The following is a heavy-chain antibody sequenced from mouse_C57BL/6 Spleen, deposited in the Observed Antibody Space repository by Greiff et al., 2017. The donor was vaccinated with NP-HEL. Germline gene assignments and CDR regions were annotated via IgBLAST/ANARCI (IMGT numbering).Heavy chain of an antibody. CDR2: IRNKANGYTT. Sequence: EVQVVESGGGLVQPGGSLSLSCAASGFTFTDYYMSWVRQPPGKALEWLGFIRNKANGYTTEYSASVKGRFTISRDNSQSILYLQMNALRAEDSATYYCARWIYYYAMDYWGQGTSVTVSS. CDR3: ARWIYYYAMDY. J-gene: IGHJ4*01. CDR1: GFTFTDYY. V-gene: IGHV7-3*01.